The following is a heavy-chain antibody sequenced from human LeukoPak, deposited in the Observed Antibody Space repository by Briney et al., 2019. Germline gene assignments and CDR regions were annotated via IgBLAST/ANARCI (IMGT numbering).Heavy chain of an antibody. V-gene: IGHV4-30-2*01. CDR1: GGSLSSGGYS. J-gene: IGHJ4*02. CDR3: AGEGRLSAFDY. Sequence: PSETLSLTCAVSGGSLSSGGYSWSWIRQPPGKGLEWIGYIYHSGSTYYNPSLKSRVTISVDRSKNQFSLKLSSVTAADTAVYYCAGEGRLSAFDYWGQGTLVTVSS. D-gene: IGHD1-1*01. CDR2: IYHSGST.